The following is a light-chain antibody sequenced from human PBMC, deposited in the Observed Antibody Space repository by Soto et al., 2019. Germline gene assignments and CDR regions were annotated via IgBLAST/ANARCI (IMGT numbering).Light chain of an antibody. CDR3: QQRNIWPPVT. V-gene: IGKV3-11*01. CDR2: GAF. Sequence: EIGLTESPATLSLSRGERATLSCVASPSVTNYLAWYQQNPGQAPRLVIYGAFNRATGIPARFSGSGSGTDFTLTISSLEPEDFAVYYCQQRNIWPPVTFGQGTRLEIK. CDR1: PSVTNY. J-gene: IGKJ5*01.